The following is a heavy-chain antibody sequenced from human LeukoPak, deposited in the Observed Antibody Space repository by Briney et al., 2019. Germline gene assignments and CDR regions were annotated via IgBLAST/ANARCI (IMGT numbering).Heavy chain of an antibody. V-gene: IGHV3-66*02. CDR2: IYSGGST. D-gene: IGHD5-18*01. CDR3: ARGNGIYSYGFYYYYMDV. J-gene: IGHJ6*03. CDR1: GFTVSSNY. Sequence: GGSLRLSCAASGFTVSSNYMSCVRQAPGGGLEWVSVIYSGGSTYYTDSVKGRFTISRDNSKDTLYLQMNSLRAEDTAVYYCARGNGIYSYGFYYYYMDVWGKGTTVTVSS.